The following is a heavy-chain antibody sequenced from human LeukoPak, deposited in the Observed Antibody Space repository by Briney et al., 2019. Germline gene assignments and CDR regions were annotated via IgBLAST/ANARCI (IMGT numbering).Heavy chain of an antibody. Sequence: GALRLSCAASGFTFSSFWMHWVRQDPGKGLLWVSRINSDGSSTNYADSVKGRFTISRDNAKNTLYLQMNSLRAEDTAVYYCARGGLGDYWGQGTLVTVSS. CDR1: GFTFSSFW. V-gene: IGHV3-74*01. D-gene: IGHD7-27*01. CDR3: ARGGLGDY. CDR2: INSDGSST. J-gene: IGHJ4*02.